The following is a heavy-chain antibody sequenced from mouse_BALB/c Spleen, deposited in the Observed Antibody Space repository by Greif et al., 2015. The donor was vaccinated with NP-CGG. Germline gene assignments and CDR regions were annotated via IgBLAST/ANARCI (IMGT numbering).Heavy chain of an antibody. J-gene: IGHJ3*01. V-gene: IGHV6-6*02. Sequence: EVKVVESGGGLVQPGGSMKLSCVASGFTFSNYWMNWVRQSPEKGLEWVAEIRLKSNNYATHYAESVKGRFTISRDDSKSSVYLQMNNLRAQDTGIYYCTDYSWFAYWGQGTLVTVSA. D-gene: IGHD2-13*01. CDR2: IRLKSNNYAT. CDR1: GFTFSNYW. CDR3: TDYSWFAY.